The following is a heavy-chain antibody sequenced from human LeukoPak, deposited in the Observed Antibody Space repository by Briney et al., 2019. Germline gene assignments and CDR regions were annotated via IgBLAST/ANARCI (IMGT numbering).Heavy chain of an antibody. D-gene: IGHD6-19*01. CDR3: ARHLTVAVGGGFFDY. CDR1: GGSISSYY. Sequence: PSETLSLTCTVSGGSISSYYWSWIRQPPGKGLEWIGYIYYSGSTNYNPSLKSRVTISVDTSKNQFSLKLSPVTAADTAVYYCARHLTVAVGGGFFDYWGQGTLVTVSS. V-gene: IGHV4-59*08. CDR2: IYYSGST. J-gene: IGHJ4*02.